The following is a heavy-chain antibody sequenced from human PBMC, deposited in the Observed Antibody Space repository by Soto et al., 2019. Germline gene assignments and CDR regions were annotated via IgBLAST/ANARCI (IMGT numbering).Heavy chain of an antibody. Sequence: LRLSCAASGFSFSNFGMHWVRQAPGKGLEWVAIIWHDGSEKYHADPVKGRFTISRDNAKNTLFLQMNSLRAEDTAMYYCVKDGNDWPLDYWGQGTRVTVSS. CDR1: GFSFSNFG. V-gene: IGHV3-33*03. J-gene: IGHJ4*02. CDR3: VKDGNDWPLDY. D-gene: IGHD3-9*01. CDR2: IWHDGSEK.